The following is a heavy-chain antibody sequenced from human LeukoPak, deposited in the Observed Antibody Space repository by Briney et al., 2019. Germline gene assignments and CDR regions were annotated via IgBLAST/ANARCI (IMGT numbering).Heavy chain of an antibody. Sequence: GGSLRLSCGASGFTFSRYIMNWVRQAPGKRLEWVTSISSSGSYIYYADSVKGRFTISRDNAKNSLYLQMNSLRAEDTAVYYCASRNQYCGGDCFWAFDIWGQGTMVTVSS. J-gene: IGHJ3*02. V-gene: IGHV3-21*01. D-gene: IGHD2-21*02. CDR2: ISSSGSYI. CDR3: ASRNQYCGGDCFWAFDI. CDR1: GFTFSRYI.